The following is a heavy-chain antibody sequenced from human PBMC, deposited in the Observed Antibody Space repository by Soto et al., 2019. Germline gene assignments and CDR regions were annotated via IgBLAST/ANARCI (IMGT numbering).Heavy chain of an antibody. CDR3: ATGAPRPPSNSYGLDL. V-gene: IGHV3-23*01. CDR2: ISGSGGAT. Sequence: EMQLLESGGTLVQPGGSLRLSCSASTFTFKIYVMNWVRQAPGKGLEWFAAISGSGGATYYAESVKGRFTVSRDKSKTTRFLQITSLRVNDTAVFFCATGAPRPPSNSYGLDLWGQGTTVTVS. D-gene: IGHD6-6*01. J-gene: IGHJ6*02. CDR1: TFTFKIYV.